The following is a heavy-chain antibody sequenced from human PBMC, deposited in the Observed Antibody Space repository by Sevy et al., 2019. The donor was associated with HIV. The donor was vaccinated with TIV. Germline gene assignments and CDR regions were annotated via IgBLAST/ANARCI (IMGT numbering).Heavy chain of an antibody. V-gene: IGHV1-2*06. CDR3: ARDVFSSSWSYNYYFDY. Sequence: ASVKVSCKASGYTFTGYYMHWVRQAPGQGLEWMGRINPNSGGTNYAQKFQGRATMTRDTSISTAYMELSRLRSDDTAVYYCARDVFSSSWSYNYYFDYWGQGTLVTVSS. D-gene: IGHD6-13*01. CDR1: GYTFTGYY. J-gene: IGHJ4*02. CDR2: INPNSGGT.